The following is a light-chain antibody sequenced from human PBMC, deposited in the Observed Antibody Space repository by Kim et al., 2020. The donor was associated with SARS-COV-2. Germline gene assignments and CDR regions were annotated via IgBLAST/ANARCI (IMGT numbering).Light chain of an antibody. Sequence: DIQMTQSPSTLSASVGDRVTITCRASQSISTWLAWYQQKPGKAPHLLIYQASTLESGVPSRFSGSGFGTEFTLTINSLQADDFAAFYCQQYHRYSTFGQGTKLEI. V-gene: IGKV1-5*03. J-gene: IGKJ2*01. CDR3: QQYHRYST. CDR1: QSISTW. CDR2: QAS.